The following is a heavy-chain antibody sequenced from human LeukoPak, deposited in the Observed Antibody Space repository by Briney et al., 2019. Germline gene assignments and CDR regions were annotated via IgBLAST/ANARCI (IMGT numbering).Heavy chain of an antibody. CDR3: ARGSYDYVWGSYTFHV. D-gene: IGHD3-16*01. CDR1: GFTFSSYT. J-gene: IGHJ6*04. V-gene: IGHV3-21*01. CDR2: ISTSSIYI. Sequence: GGSLRLSCAASGFTFSSYTMNWVRQAPGKGLEWVSYISTSSIYICYADSLKGRFTISRDNAKNSLYLQMNSLRAEDTAVYYCARGSYDYVWGSYTFHVWGKGTTVTVSS.